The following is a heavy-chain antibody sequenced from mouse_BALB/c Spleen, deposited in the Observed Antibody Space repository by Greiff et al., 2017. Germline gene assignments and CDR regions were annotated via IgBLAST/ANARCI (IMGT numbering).Heavy chain of an antibody. Sequence: EVMLVESGPSLVKPSQTLSLTCSVTGDSITSGYWNWIRKFPGNKLEYMGYISYSGSTYYNPSLKSRISITRDTSKNQYYLQLNSVTTEDTATYYCSREDYYGSSRFWYFDVWGAGTTVTVSS. V-gene: IGHV3-8*02. CDR3: SREDYYGSSRFWYFDV. D-gene: IGHD1-1*01. J-gene: IGHJ1*01. CDR1: GDSITSGY. CDR2: ISYSGST.